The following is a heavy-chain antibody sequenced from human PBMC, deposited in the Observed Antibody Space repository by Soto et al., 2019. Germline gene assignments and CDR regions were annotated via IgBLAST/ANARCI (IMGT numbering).Heavy chain of an antibody. D-gene: IGHD6-6*01. J-gene: IGHJ4*02. Sequence: GGSLRLSCAASGFTFDDYAMHWVRQAPGKGLEWVSGISWNSGSIGYADSVKGRFTISRDNAKNSLYLQMNSLRAEDTALYYCAKDRGEYSSSFDYWGQGTLVTVSS. CDR2: ISWNSGSI. CDR3: AKDRGEYSSSFDY. V-gene: IGHV3-9*01. CDR1: GFTFDDYA.